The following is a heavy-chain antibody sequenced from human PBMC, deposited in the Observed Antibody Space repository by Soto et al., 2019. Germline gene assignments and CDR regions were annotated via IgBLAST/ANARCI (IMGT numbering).Heavy chain of an antibody. V-gene: IGHV3-48*01. CDR3: ARGNYYGSGSRIPHATDY. D-gene: IGHD3-10*01. J-gene: IGHJ4*02. CDR2: ISSSSSTI. CDR1: GFTFSSYS. Sequence: EVQLVESGGGLVQPGGSLRLSCAASGFTFSSYSMNWVRQAPGKGLEWVSYISSSSSTIYYADSVKGRFTISRDNAKNSLYLHMNSLRAEDTAVYYCARGNYYGSGSRIPHATDYWGQGTLVTVSS.